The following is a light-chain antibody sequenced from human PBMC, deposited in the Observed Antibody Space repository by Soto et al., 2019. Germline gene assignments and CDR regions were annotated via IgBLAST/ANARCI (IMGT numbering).Light chain of an antibody. CDR1: SSDVGRYDR. CDR3: SSYTSSSRYI. Sequence: QSALTQPPSVSGSPGQSVTISCTGTSSDVGRYDRVSWYQQSPGTAPKLIIYKVTNRPSGVPDRFSGSKSGNTASLTISGLQAEDEADFYCSSYTSSSRYIFGTGTKLTVL. CDR2: KVT. J-gene: IGLJ1*01. V-gene: IGLV2-18*02.